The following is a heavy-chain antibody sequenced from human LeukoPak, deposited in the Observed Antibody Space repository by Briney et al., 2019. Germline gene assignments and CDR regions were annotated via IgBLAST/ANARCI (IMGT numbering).Heavy chain of an antibody. CDR3: ARVGGVRGAHHI. Sequence: SSETLSLTCTVSGGSISSYYWSWIRQPPGKGLEWIGHIYYSGSSGSTNYSPSLKSRGTISVDTSKNQFSLKLSSVTAADTAVYYCARVGGVRGAHHIWGQGTMVTVSS. D-gene: IGHD3-10*01. CDR2: IYYSGSSGST. V-gene: IGHV4-59*01. J-gene: IGHJ3*02. CDR1: GGSISSYY.